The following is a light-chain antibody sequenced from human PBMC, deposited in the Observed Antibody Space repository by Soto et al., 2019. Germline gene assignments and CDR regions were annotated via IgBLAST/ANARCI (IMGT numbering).Light chain of an antibody. CDR3: QQYDKFSHT. Sequence: DIQRTQSPSTLSASVGDRVTITCRASETINNWLARYQQKPGKAPKLLIYKASTLEGGVPSRFSGSGSGTEFTLTISSLQPDDFATYYCQQYDKFSHTFGQGTKVDIK. V-gene: IGKV1-5*03. CDR2: KAS. J-gene: IGKJ1*01. CDR1: ETINNW.